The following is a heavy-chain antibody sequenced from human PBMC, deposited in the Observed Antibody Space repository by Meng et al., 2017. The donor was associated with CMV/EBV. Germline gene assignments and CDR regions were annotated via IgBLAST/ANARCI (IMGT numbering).Heavy chain of an antibody. D-gene: IGHD3-22*01. J-gene: IGHJ4*02. CDR3: ARVAEGYYYDSSGYRPPFDY. V-gene: IGHV4-39*01. CDR2: IYYSGST. CDR1: GGSISSSSYY. Sequence: SETLSLTCTVSGGSISSSSYYWGWIRQPPGKGLEWIGSIYYSGSTYYNPSLKSRVTISVDTPKNQFSLKLSSVTAADTAVYYCARVAEGYYYDSSGYRPPFDYWGQGTLVTVSS.